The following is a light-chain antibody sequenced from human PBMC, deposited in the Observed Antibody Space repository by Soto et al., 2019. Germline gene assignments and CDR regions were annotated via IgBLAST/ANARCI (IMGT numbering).Light chain of an antibody. CDR3: AAWDDSLSGEV. V-gene: IGLV1-44*01. Sequence: QSVLTQPPSTSGTPGQRVTISCSGSRSNIGGNTVNWYQQLPGTAPKLLIYSNNQRPSGVPDRFSGSKSGTSASLAISGLRSEDEADYYCAAWDDSLSGEVFGTGTKVTVL. CDR2: SNN. CDR1: RSNIGGNT. J-gene: IGLJ1*01.